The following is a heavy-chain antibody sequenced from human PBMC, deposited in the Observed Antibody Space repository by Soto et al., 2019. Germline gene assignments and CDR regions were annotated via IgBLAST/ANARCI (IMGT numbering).Heavy chain of an antibody. CDR3: ARQTYMTIFGVVTNYGMDV. CDR1: GYTFTSYG. V-gene: IGHV1-18*01. Sequence: ASVKVSCKASGYTFTSYGISWVRQAPGQGLEWMGWISAYNGNTNYAQKLQGRVTMTTDTSTSTAYMELRSLRSDDTAVYYCARQTYMTIFGVVTNYGMDVWGQGTTVTVSS. CDR2: ISAYNGNT. D-gene: IGHD3-3*01. J-gene: IGHJ6*02.